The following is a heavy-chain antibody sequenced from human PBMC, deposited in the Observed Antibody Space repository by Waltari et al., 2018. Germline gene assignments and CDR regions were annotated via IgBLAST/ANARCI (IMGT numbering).Heavy chain of an antibody. V-gene: IGHV3-21*01. CDR1: GFSFNTYS. J-gene: IGHJ5*02. D-gene: IGHD4-17*01. CDR3: ARGDTVTTRFFDP. CDR2: LNNNGNYK. Sequence: EVQLVESGGGLVKPGGSLRLSCTASGFSFNTYSMVWVRQAPGKGLELVSSLNNNGNYKYYADSVAGRFIISRDSATNSLYLQMTSLRAEDTAVYYCARGDTVTTRFFDPWGQGTLVTVSS.